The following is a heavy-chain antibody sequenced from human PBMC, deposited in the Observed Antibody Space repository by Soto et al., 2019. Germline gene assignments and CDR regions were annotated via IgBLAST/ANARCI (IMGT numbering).Heavy chain of an antibody. D-gene: IGHD3-22*01. V-gene: IGHV4-30-4*01. CDR2: IYYSGST. CDR3: ARERGARYYDSSGYYIFDY. J-gene: IGHJ4*02. Sequence: SETLSLTCTVSGGSISSGDYYWSWIRQPPGKGLEWIGYIYYSGSTYYNPSLKSRVTISVDTSKNQFSLKLSSVTAADTAVYYCARERGARYYDSSGYYIFDYWGQGTLVTVS. CDR1: GGSISSGDYY.